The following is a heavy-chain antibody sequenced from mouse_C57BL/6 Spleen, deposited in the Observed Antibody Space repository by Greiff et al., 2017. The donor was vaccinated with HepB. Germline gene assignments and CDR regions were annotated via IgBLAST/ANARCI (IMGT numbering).Heavy chain of an antibody. Sequence: EVKLMESGGGLVKPGGSLKLSCAASGFTFSDYGMHWVRQAPEKGLEWVAYISSGSSTIYYADTVKGRFTISRDNAKNTLFLQMTSLRSEDTAMYYCAGIWFAYWGQGTLVTVSA. V-gene: IGHV5-17*01. CDR3: AGIWFAY. CDR1: GFTFSDYG. J-gene: IGHJ3*01. CDR2: ISSGSSTI.